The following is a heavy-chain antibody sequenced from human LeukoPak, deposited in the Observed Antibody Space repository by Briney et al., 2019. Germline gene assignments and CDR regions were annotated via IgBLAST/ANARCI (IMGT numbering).Heavy chain of an antibody. J-gene: IGHJ4*02. D-gene: IGHD6-13*01. V-gene: IGHV3-21*01. CDR3: ARAQQQLASFDY. Sequence: PGGSLRLSCAASGFTFSDYTMNWVRQAPGKGLEWVSSISSSSSYIYYADSVKGRFTISRDNAKNPLYLQMNSLRAEDTAVYYCARAQQQLASFDYWGQGTLVTVSS. CDR2: ISSSSSYI. CDR1: GFTFSDYT.